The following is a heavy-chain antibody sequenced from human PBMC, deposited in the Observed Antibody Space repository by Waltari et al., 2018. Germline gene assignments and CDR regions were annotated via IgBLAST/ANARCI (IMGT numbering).Heavy chain of an antibody. CDR1: GFTFSSYS. CDR3: ARDRGLQFDY. CDR2: ISSSSSTI. Sequence: EVQLVESGGGLVQPGGSLRLSCAASGFTFSSYSMNWVRQAPGKGLEWVSYISSSSSTIYYADSVKGRLTISRDNAKNSLYLQMNSLRAEDTAVYYCARDRGLQFDYWGQGTLVTVSS. D-gene: IGHD4-17*01. V-gene: IGHV3-48*04. J-gene: IGHJ4*02.